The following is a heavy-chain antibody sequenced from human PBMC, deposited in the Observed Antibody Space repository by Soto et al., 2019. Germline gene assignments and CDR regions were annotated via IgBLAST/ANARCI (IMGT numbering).Heavy chain of an antibody. CDR2: TYYRSKWYN. Sequence: SQTLSLTFAISGDSVSSNSSAWNWIRQSPSRGFEWLGRTYYRSKWYNEYAVSVKGRISINSDTSKNHFSLQLNSVTPEDTAVYYCARTGGATDSWGQGTMLTV. CDR1: GDSVSSNSSA. D-gene: IGHD3-16*01. V-gene: IGHV6-1*01. J-gene: IGHJ4*02. CDR3: ARTGGATDS.